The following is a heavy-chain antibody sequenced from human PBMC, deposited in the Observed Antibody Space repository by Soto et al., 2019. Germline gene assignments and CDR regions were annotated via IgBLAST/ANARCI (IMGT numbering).Heavy chain of an antibody. CDR1: GGSVSSGSYY. CDR3: AREGGHAFDI. J-gene: IGHJ3*02. V-gene: IGHV4-61*01. CDR2: IYYSGST. Sequence: QVQLQESGPGLVKPSETLSLTCTVSGGSVSSGSYYWSWIRQPPGKGLEWIGYIYYSGSTNYNPSFESRVTISVDTAKSQFSLKLSSVTAADTAVYYWAREGGHAFDIWGQGTMVTVSS. D-gene: IGHD3-16*01.